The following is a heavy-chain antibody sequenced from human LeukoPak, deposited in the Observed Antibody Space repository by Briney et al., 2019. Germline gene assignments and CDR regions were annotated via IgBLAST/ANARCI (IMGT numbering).Heavy chain of an antibody. CDR1: GFTSSNDS. Sequence: PGGSLRLSCAASGFTSSNDSISWVRQAPGKGQEWVANIKQDGSEKYYVDSVKGRFTISRDNLTISLYLQMSSLRDEDTAVYYCATVSTSTTSDYWSQGTLVTVSS. CDR2: IKQDGSEK. CDR3: ATVSTSTTSDY. J-gene: IGHJ4*02. V-gene: IGHV3-7*01. D-gene: IGHD1-1*01.